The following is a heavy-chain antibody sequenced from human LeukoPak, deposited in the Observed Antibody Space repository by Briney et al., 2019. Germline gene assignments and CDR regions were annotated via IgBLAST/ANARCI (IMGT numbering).Heavy chain of an antibody. CDR1: GFTFSSYS. J-gene: IGHJ4*02. CDR2: ISSSSSTI. V-gene: IGHV3-48*02. CDR3: VRDVIVDSLIIRDL. D-gene: IGHD2-15*01. Sequence: GGSLRLSCAASGFTFSSYSMNWVRQAPGKGLEWVSYISSSSSTIYYADSVKGRFTVSRDNAKNSLYLQMNSLKDEDTAVYYCVRDVIVDSLIIRDLWGQGTLVIVSS.